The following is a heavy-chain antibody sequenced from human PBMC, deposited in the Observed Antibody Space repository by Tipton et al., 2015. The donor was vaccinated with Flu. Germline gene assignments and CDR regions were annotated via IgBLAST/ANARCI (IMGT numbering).Heavy chain of an antibody. Sequence: RSLRLSCKVSGFDFSVYGMHWVRQAPGKGLEWVAVIWYDGSNNHYADSVKGRFTISRDNSKNTLYLQMNGLRAEDTAVYYCARDEGVVNYYFGMDAWGQGTTVTVSS. CDR1: GFDFSVYG. CDR2: IWYDGSNN. CDR3: ARDEGVVNYYFGMDA. V-gene: IGHV3-33*01. D-gene: IGHD3-16*01. J-gene: IGHJ6*01.